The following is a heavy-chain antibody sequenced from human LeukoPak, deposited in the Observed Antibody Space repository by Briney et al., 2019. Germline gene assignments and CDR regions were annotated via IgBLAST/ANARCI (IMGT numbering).Heavy chain of an antibody. D-gene: IGHD2/OR15-2a*01. J-gene: IGHJ4*02. CDR2: ITSSSIYI. Sequence: GGSLRLSCAASGFTFSIYSMNWVRQAPGKVLEWVSSITSSSIYIYYADSVKGRFTISRDNAKNTLYLQMNSLRAEDTAVYYCARDWFHAIDYWGQGTLVTVSS. CDR1: GFTFSIYS. V-gene: IGHV3-21*01. CDR3: ARDWFHAIDY.